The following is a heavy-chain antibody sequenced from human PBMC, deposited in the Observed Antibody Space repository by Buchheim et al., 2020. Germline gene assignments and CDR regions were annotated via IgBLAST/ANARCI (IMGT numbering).Heavy chain of an antibody. J-gene: IGHJ6*02. Sequence: QVKLQESGPGLVKPSQTLTLTCAVFGDSLGTGGYSWSWVRQSPGKGLEWLGYIYYSGSAYYSPSLSSRISISLDEATNHFSLDMVSLAAADTAVYYCARVGDLSGGYTGGMDVWGQGT. CDR2: IYYSGSA. D-gene: IGHD5-12*01. CDR1: GDSLGTGGYS. CDR3: ARVGDLSGGYTGGMDV. V-gene: IGHV4-30-4*07.